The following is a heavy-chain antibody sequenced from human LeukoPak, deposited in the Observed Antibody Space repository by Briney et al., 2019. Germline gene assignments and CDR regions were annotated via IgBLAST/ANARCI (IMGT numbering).Heavy chain of an antibody. D-gene: IGHD2-2*01. CDR2: IRYDGSNK. V-gene: IGHV3-30*02. CDR1: GFTFSSYG. CDR3: AKDLRGYCSSTSCYLDY. Sequence: GGSLRLSCAASGFTFSSYGMHWVRQAPGKGLEWVAFIRYDGSNKYYADSVKGRFTISRDNSKNTLYLQMNGLRAEDTAVYYCAKDLRGYCSSTSCYLDYWGQGTLVTVSS. J-gene: IGHJ4*02.